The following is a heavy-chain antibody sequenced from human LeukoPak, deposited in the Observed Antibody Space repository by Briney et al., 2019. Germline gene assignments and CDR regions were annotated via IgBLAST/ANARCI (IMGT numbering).Heavy chain of an antibody. CDR3: ARLVGVRYSGYADV. J-gene: IGHJ6*04. CDR1: GFTFSSYS. CDR2: ISSSGSTI. D-gene: IGHD5-12*01. Sequence: GGSLRLSCAASGFTFSSYSMNWVRQAPGKGLEWVSYISSSGSTIYYADSVKGRFTISRDNAKNSLYLQMNSLRAEDTAVYYCARLVGVRYSGYADVWGKGTTVTISS. V-gene: IGHV3-48*04.